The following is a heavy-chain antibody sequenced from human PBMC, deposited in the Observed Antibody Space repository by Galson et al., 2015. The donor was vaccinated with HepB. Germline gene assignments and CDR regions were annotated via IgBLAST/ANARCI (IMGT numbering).Heavy chain of an antibody. CDR1: GGTFSSYA. J-gene: IGHJ4*02. D-gene: IGHD2-8*01. CDR3: ATSGRYCTNGVCYPYFDY. Sequence: SVKVSCKASGGTFSSYAISWVRQAPGQGLEWMGGIIPIFGTANYAQKFQGRVTMTEDTSTDTAYMELSSLRSEDTAVYYCATSGRYCTNGVCYPYFDYWGQGTLVTVSS. V-gene: IGHV1-69*06. CDR2: IIPIFGTA.